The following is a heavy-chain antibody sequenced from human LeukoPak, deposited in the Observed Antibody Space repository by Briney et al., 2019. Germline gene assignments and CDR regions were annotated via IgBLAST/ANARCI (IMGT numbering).Heavy chain of an antibody. CDR1: GFTFSSYS. V-gene: IGHV3-21*04. CDR3: ARGHSSGNPDPFDY. J-gene: IGHJ4*02. Sequence: GGSLRLSCAASGFTFSSYSMNWVRQAPGKGLEWVSSISSSSSYIYYADSVKGRFTISRDNAKNTLYLQMNSLRAEDTAVYYCARGHSSGNPDPFDYWGQGTLVTVSS. D-gene: IGHD3-22*01. CDR2: ISSSSSYI.